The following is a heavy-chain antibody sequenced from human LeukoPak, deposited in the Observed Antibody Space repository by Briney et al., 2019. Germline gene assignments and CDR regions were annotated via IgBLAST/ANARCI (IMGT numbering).Heavy chain of an antibody. Sequence: PSETLSLTCTVSGGSISSYYWSWIRQPPGKGLEWIGYIYYSGSTNYNPSLKSRVTISVDTSKNQFSLKLSSVPAADTAVYYCAGDNNWKIDYWGQGTLVTVSS. J-gene: IGHJ4*02. CDR3: AGDNNWKIDY. V-gene: IGHV4-59*12. D-gene: IGHD1-20*01. CDR2: IYYSGST. CDR1: GGSISSYY.